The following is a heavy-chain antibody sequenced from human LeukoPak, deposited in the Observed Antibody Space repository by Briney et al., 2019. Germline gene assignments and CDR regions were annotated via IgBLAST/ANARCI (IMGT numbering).Heavy chain of an antibody. CDR3: ASPYCSSTSCSLDDY. D-gene: IGHD2-2*01. CDR2: ISSSGSTI. J-gene: IGHJ4*02. V-gene: IGHV3-48*03. CDR1: GFTFSSYE. Sequence: LAGGSLRLSCAASGFTFSSYEMNWVRQAPGKGLEGVSYISSSGSTIYYADSVKGRFTISRDNAKNSLYLQMNSLRAEDTAVYYCASPYCSSTSCSLDDYWGQGTLVTVSS.